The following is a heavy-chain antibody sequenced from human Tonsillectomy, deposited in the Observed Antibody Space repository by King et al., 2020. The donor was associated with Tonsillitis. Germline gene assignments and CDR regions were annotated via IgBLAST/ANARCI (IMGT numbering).Heavy chain of an antibody. CDR2: ISYDGSNK. J-gene: IGHJ4*02. Sequence: VQLVESGGGVVQPGRSLRLSCAASGFTFSSYGMHWVRQAPGKGLEWVAVISYDGSNKYYADSVKGRFTISRDNSKNTLYLQMNSLRAEDTAVYYCAKDEDGSGSYYMVDYWGQGTLVTVSS. D-gene: IGHD3-10*01. CDR1: GFTFSSYG. V-gene: IGHV3-30*18. CDR3: AKDEDGSGSYYMVDY.